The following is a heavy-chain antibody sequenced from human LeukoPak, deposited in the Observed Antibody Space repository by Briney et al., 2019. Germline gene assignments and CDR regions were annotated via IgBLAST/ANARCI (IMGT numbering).Heavy chain of an antibody. CDR3: ARAGASVTTHFDY. V-gene: IGHV1-18*01. CDR1: GYTFSTFG. J-gene: IGHJ4*02. D-gene: IGHD4-17*01. CDR2: IGAYNGNT. Sequence: GASVKVSCKASGYTFSTFGISWVRQAPGQGPEWMGWIGAYNGNTNYAQKIQDRVTMTTDTSTNTAYMELRSLRSDDTAVYYCARAGASVTTHFDYWGQGTPVTVSS.